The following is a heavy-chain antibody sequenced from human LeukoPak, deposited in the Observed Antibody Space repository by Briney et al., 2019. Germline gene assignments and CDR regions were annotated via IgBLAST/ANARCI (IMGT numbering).Heavy chain of an antibody. CDR2: ISYDGSNT. V-gene: IGHV3-30*03. J-gene: IGHJ4*02. CDR3: ARGRELPYYFDY. CDR1: GFILSSYG. Sequence: GGSLRLSCVASGFILSSYGMHWVRQAPGKGLEWVAVISYDGSNTYYADSVKGRFTISRDNSKNTLYLQMNSLRAEDTAVYYCARGRELPYYFDYWGQGTLVTVSS. D-gene: IGHD1-26*01.